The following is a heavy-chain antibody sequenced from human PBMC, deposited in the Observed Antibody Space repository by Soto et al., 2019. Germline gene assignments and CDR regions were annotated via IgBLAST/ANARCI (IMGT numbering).Heavy chain of an antibody. V-gene: IGHV1-3*01. D-gene: IGHD3-22*01. Sequence: ASVKVSCKASGYTFTSYAMHWVRQAPGQRLEWMGWINAGNGNTKYSQKFQGRVTITRDTSASTAYMELSSLRSEDTAVYYCARGQWGNYYDSSGYYYYYGMDVWGQGTTVTAP. J-gene: IGHJ6*02. CDR1: GYTFTSYA. CDR3: ARGQWGNYYDSSGYYYYYGMDV. CDR2: INAGNGNT.